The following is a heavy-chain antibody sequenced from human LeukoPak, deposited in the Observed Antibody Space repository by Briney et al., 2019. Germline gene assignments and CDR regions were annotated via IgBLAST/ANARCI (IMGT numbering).Heavy chain of an antibody. D-gene: IGHD1-1*01. CDR3: GWSDLERREGTWFDP. V-gene: IGHV7-4-1*02. CDR2: IKTHTGNP. Sequence: ASVNVSCKASRYTFTSYSMNWERPAPEQVLEWMGWIKTHTGNPTYTQCLKGLFFLSLDTSARPAYLQISRLKAAHTSVTYCGWSDLERREGTWFDPWGQGTLVTVSS. J-gene: IGHJ5*02. CDR1: RYTFTSYS.